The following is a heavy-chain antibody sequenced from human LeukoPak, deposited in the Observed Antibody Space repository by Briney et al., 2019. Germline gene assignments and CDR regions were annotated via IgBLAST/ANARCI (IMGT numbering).Heavy chain of an antibody. Sequence: ASVKVSCKASGGTFSSYAIIWVRQAPGQGLEWMGGIIPMLGATNYAQKFQGRVTLTADETTATAYMELSSLRYEDTAFYYCARVGRGDSSSWYGGYWFDPWGQGTLVTVSS. CDR1: GGTFSSYA. CDR2: IIPMLGAT. V-gene: IGHV1-69*13. J-gene: IGHJ5*02. CDR3: ARVGRGDSSSWYGGYWFDP. D-gene: IGHD6-13*01.